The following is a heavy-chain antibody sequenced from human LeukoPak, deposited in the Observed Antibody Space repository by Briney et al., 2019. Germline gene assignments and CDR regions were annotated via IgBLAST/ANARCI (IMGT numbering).Heavy chain of an antibody. J-gene: IGHJ4*02. D-gene: IGHD5-18*01. CDR3: ARALGWGYVGEYYFDY. CDR2: INHSGST. CDR1: GGSFSGYY. V-gene: IGHV4-34*01. Sequence: SETLSLTCAVYGGSFSGYYWSWIRQPPGKGLEWIGEINHSGSTNYNPSLKSRVTISVDTSKNQFSLKLSSVTAADTAVYYCARALGWGYVGEYYFDYWGQGTLVTVSS.